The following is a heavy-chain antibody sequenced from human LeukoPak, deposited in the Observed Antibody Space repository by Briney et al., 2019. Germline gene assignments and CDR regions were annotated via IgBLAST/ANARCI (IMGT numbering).Heavy chain of an antibody. J-gene: IGHJ6*02. Sequence: SETLSLTCTVSGGSISSSSDYWGWIRQPPGKGLEWIGTIYYSGSTYYNPSLKSRVTISVDTSKNQFSLKLSSVTAADTAVYYCARTLVVPAARGYYYYGMDVWGQGTTVTVSS. V-gene: IGHV4-39*07. CDR3: ARTLVVPAARGYYYYGMDV. D-gene: IGHD2-2*01. CDR2: IYYSGST. CDR1: GGSISSSSDY.